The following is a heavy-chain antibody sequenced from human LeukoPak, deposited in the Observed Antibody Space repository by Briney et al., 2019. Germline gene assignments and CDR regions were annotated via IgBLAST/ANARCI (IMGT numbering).Heavy chain of an antibody. Sequence: GGSLRLSCAASGFTFSDHYMSWIRQAPGKGLEWLSYISRSGDTTYYADSVKGRFTVSRDNAKNSLYLQTNSLTVDDTAVYYCARDAGSSWYFFDYWGQGILVTVSS. D-gene: IGHD6-13*01. CDR2: ISRSGDTT. V-gene: IGHV3-11*01. CDR3: ARDAGSSWYFFDY. J-gene: IGHJ4*02. CDR1: GFTFSDHY.